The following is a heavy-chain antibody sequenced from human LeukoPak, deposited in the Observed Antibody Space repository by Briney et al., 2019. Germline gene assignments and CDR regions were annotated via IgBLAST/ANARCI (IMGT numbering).Heavy chain of an antibody. CDR1: GGSFSGYY. V-gene: IGHV4-34*01. Sequence: SETLSLTCAVYGGSFSGYYWSWIRQPPGKGLEWIGEINHSGSTNYNPSLKSRVTISVDTSKNQFSLKLSSVTAADTAVYYCARGLYYYDSSGYKYWGQGTLVTVSS. CDR2: INHSGST. D-gene: IGHD3-22*01. J-gene: IGHJ4*02. CDR3: ARGLYYYDSSGYKY.